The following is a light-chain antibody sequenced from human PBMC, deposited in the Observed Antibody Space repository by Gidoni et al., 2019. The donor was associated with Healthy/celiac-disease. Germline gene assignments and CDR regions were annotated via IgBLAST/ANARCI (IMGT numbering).Light chain of an antibody. CDR2: GAS. CDR3: QQYGSSPWT. CDR1: QSVSRSY. V-gene: IGKV3-20*01. Sequence: EIVLTQSPGTLSLSPGERATLSCRASQSVSRSYLAWYQPSPGPAPRLLISGASSRATGIPDRFSGSGSGTDFTLTISRLEPEDFAVYYCQQYGSSPWTFGQGTKVEIK. J-gene: IGKJ1*01.